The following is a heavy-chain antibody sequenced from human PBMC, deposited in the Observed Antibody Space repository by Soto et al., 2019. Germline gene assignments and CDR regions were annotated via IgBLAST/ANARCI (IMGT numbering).Heavy chain of an antibody. Sequence: GSLRLSCAASGFTFSSYEMNWVRQAPGKGLEWVSYISSSGSTIYYADSVKGRFTISRDNAKNSLYLQMNSLRAEDTAVYYCARDSGTAMVTYYYYGMDVWGQGTTVTVS. CDR2: ISSSGSTI. CDR3: ARDSGTAMVTYYYYGMDV. J-gene: IGHJ6*02. CDR1: GFTFSSYE. V-gene: IGHV3-48*03. D-gene: IGHD5-18*01.